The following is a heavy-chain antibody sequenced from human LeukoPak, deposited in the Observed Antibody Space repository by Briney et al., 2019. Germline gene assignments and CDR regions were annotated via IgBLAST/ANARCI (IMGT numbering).Heavy chain of an antibody. J-gene: IGHJ5*02. D-gene: IGHD3-10*01. CDR3: ARDSGTTGEVKFDP. V-gene: IGHV4-59*01. CDR1: GGSISSYY. CDR2: IYYSGST. Sequence: SETLSLTCTVSGGSISSYYWSWIRQPPGKGLEWIGYIYYSGSTNYNPSLKSRVTISVDTSKNQFSLKLSSVTAADTAVYYCARDSGTTGEVKFDPWGQGTLVTVSS.